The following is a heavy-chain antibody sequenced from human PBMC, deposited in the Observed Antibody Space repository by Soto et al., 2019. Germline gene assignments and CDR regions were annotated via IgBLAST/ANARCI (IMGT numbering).Heavy chain of an antibody. CDR3: ARDVDADFRPDFDS. CDR1: GFTFSDYY. D-gene: IGHD4-17*01. J-gene: IGHJ4*02. CDR2: ISGNGEVI. V-gene: IGHV3-11*01. Sequence: QVQLLESGGDLVMPGGSLRLSCAASGFTFSDYYIHWIRRAPGKGLEWISYISGNGEVIQYAASARGRFTISRDNAENSVYLEMERLRDEDTALYYCARDVDADFRPDFDSWGRGTLVTVSS.